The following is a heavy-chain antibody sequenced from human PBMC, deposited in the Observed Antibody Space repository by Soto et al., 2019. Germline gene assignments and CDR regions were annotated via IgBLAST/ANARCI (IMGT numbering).Heavy chain of an antibody. J-gene: IGHJ6*02. CDR2: IDPSDSYT. V-gene: IGHV5-10-1*01. D-gene: IGHD4-17*01. Sequence: GESLKISCKGSGYSFTSYWISWVRQMPGKGLEWMGRIDPSDSYTNYSPSFQGHVTISADKSISTAHLQWSSLKASDTAMYYCARSDYGDYYYYYYYGMDVWGQGTTVTVSS. CDR1: GYSFTSYW. CDR3: ARSDYGDYYYYYYYGMDV.